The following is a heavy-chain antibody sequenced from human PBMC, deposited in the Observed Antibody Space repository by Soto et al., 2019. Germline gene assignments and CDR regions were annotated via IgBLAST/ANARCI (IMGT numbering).Heavy chain of an antibody. D-gene: IGHD6-19*01. CDR1: GFAFDNYA. Sequence: PGGSLRLSCVASGFAFDNYAMGWVRQAPGKGLEWVSGISDSGTSTYYADSVKGRFTISRDNSKNTLYLQMNNLRAEDPAVYYCAKCLYRSGYLAFDYSGQGLLVTLST. CDR3: AKCLYRSGYLAFDY. CDR2: ISDSGTST. V-gene: IGHV3-23*01. J-gene: IGHJ4*02.